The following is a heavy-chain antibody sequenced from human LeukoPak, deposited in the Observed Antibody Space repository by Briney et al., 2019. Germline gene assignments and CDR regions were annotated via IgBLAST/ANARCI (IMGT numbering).Heavy chain of an antibody. CDR2: MYGGDST. D-gene: IGHD6-13*01. V-gene: IGHV3-53*01. CDR1: GFTV. J-gene: IGHJ4*02. CDR3: VRESRGSSWSYYFDS. Sequence: GGSLRLSCAAPGFTVMSWVRQAPGKGLGWVSVMYGGDSTNYADSVKGRFTISRDNSKSTLYLQMNSLRVEDTAVYYCVRESRGSSWSYYFDSWGQGTLVTVSS.